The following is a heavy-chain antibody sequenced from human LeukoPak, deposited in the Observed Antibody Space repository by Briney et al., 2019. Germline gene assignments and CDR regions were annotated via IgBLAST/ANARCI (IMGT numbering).Heavy chain of an antibody. J-gene: IGHJ6*03. CDR1: GGSISSYY. D-gene: IGHD2-15*01. Sequence: SETLSLTCTVSGGSISSYYWSWIRQPAGKGLEWIGRIYASGSTNYNPSLKSRVTMSVDTSKNQFSLKLTSVTAADTAVYYCARDQAVAYYYFMDVWGKGTTVTVSS. CDR3: ARDQAVAYYYFMDV. V-gene: IGHV4-4*07. CDR2: IYASGST.